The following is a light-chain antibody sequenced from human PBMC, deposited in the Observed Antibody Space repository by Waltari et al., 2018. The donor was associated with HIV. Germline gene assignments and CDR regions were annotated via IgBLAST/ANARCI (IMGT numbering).Light chain of an antibody. CDR1: SLRNAY. V-gene: IGLV3-19*01. CDR3: YSRDNTGSRYL. J-gene: IGLJ1*01. CDR2: YED. Sequence: SSALTQDPPVSVALGQTVRLTCQGDSLRNAYPAWHQQTTGQAPVLVISYEDNRPSGIPDRYSGSASEYAGSVTITSTQTENEADCYCYSRDNTGSRYLFGPGTKVTVL.